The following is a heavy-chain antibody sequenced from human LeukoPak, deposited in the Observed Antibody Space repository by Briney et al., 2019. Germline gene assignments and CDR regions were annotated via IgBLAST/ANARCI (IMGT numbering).Heavy chain of an antibody. D-gene: IGHD6-13*01. V-gene: IGHV3-23*01. CDR3: AKDMMDGIAAAATFDY. Sequence: QPGGSLRLSCAASGFTFSSYGMGWVRQAPGKGLEWVSAISGSGGSTYYADSVKGRFTISRDNSKNTLYLQMNSLRAEDTAVYYCAKDMMDGIAAAATFDYWGQGTLVTVSS. J-gene: IGHJ4*02. CDR1: GFTFSSYG. CDR2: ISGSGGST.